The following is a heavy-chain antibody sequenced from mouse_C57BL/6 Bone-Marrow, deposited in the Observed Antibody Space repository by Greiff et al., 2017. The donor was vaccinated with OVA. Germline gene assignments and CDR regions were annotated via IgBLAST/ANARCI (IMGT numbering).Heavy chain of an antibody. CDR3: ARGETAQATRFAY. J-gene: IGHJ3*01. Sequence: QVQLQQSGAELVKPGASVKLSCKASVYTFTSYWMQWVKQRPGQGLEWIGEIDPSDSYTNYNQKFKGKATLTVDTSSSTAYMQLSSLTSEDSAVYYCARGETAQATRFAYWGQGTLVTVSA. V-gene: IGHV1-50*01. CDR1: VYTFTSYW. CDR2: IDPSDSYT. D-gene: IGHD3-2*02.